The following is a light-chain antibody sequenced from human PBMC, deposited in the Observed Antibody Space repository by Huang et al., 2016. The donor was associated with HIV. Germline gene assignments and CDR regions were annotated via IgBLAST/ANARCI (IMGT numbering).Light chain of an antibody. CDR2: KAS. Sequence: DIQMTQSPSTLSASVGDRVTITCRASQTISTWLAWDQQKPGRAPKLLSHKASTLESGVPSRFSGSGSGTEFTLTISRLQPDDYATYYCQQYNTYSYTFGQGTKLEIK. J-gene: IGKJ2*01. CDR3: QQYNTYSYT. CDR1: QTISTW. V-gene: IGKV1-5*03.